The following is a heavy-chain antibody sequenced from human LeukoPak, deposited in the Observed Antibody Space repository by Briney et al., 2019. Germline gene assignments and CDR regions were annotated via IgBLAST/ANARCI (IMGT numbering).Heavy chain of an antibody. V-gene: IGHV4-39*01. CDR3: ARRRYYDGSGYLE. Sequence: PSETLSLTCSVSGDSVSRSDSYWDWIRQPPGKGLEWIGTIYHSGRTYYSPSLKSRVTMSVDPSNNQFSLNLRSVTAAGTADYNCARRRYYDGSGYLEWGQGTLLSVSS. CDR1: GDSVSRSDSY. CDR2: IYHSGRT. D-gene: IGHD3-22*01. J-gene: IGHJ1*01.